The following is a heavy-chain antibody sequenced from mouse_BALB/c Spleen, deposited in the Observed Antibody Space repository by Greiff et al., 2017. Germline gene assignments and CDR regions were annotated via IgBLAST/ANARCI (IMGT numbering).Heavy chain of an antibody. CDR2: ISSGSSTI. CDR1: GFTFSSFG. Sequence: EVHLVESGGGLVQPGGSRKLSCAASGFTFSSFGMHWVRQAPEKGLEWVAYISSGSSTIYYADTVKGRFTISRDNPKNTLFLQMTSLRSEDTAMYDGERSTMITLYYAMDYWGQGTSVTVSS. CDR3: ERSTMITLYYAMDY. D-gene: IGHD2-4*01. J-gene: IGHJ4*01. V-gene: IGHV5-17*02.